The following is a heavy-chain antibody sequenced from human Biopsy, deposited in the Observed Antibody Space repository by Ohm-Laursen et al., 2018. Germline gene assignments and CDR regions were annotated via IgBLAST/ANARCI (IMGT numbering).Heavy chain of an antibody. CDR1: GDTTSTYY. Sequence: SDTLSLTCTVSGDTTSTYYWNWIRQTPGKGLEWIGYIHYTGHIRINPSLNSRATISVDTSKDQFSLKLSSLTAADTATYYCARNRVDVVKVTTIGWNFDLWGRGTLVTVS. V-gene: IGHV4-59*08. D-gene: IGHD5-12*01. CDR3: ARNRVDVVKVTTIGWNFDL. J-gene: IGHJ2*01. CDR2: IHYTGHI.